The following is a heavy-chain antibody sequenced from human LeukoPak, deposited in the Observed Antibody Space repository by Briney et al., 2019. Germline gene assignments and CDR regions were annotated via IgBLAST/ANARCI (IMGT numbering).Heavy chain of an antibody. J-gene: IGHJ4*02. V-gene: IGHV4-61*02. CDR3: ARIPSLGRYYFDY. CDR2: IYTSGST. D-gene: IGHD3-16*01. CDR1: GGSISSGSYY. Sequence: SQTLSLTCTVSGGSISSGSYYWSWIRQPAGKGLEWIRRIYTSGSTNYNPSLKSRVTISVDTSKNQFSLKLSSVTAADTAVYYCARIPSLGRYYFDYWGQGTLVTVSS.